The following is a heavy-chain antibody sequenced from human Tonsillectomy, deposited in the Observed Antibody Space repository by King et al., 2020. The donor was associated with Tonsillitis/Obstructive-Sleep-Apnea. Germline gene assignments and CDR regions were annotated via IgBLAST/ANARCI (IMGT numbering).Heavy chain of an antibody. J-gene: IGHJ4*02. V-gene: IGHV1-18*01. CDR3: AAYYYGSGSYDPYYFDY. CDR2: ISAYNGNT. Sequence: QLVQSGAEVKKPGASVKVSCKASGYTFTSYGISWVRQAPGQGLEWMGWISAYNGNTNYAQKLQGRVTMTTDTSTSTAYVELRSLRSDDTAVYYCAAYYYGSGSYDPYYFDYWGQGTLVTVSS. D-gene: IGHD3-10*01. CDR1: GYTFTSYG.